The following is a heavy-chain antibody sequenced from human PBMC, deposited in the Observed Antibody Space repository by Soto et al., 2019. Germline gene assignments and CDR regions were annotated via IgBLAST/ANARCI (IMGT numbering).Heavy chain of an antibody. D-gene: IGHD3-10*01. J-gene: IGHJ4*02. CDR3: ATVASEPMVRGVIITGFDY. CDR1: GYTFTELS. CDR2: FDPEDGET. V-gene: IGHV1-24*01. Sequence: QVQLVQSGAEVKKPGASVKVSCKVSGYTFTELSMHWVRQAPGKGLEWMGGFDPEDGETIYAQKFQGRVTMTEDTSTDTAYMEMSSLRSEDTAVYYCATVASEPMVRGVIITGFDYWGQGTLVTVSS.